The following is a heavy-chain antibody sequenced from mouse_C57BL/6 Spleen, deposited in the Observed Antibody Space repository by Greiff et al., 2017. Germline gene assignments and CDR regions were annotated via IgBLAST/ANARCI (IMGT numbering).Heavy chain of an antibody. CDR2: IHPNSGST. Sequence: QVQLQQPGAELVKPGASVKLSCKASGYTFTSYWMHWVKQRPGKGLEWIGMIHPNSGSTNYNEKVKSKATLTVDKSSSTAYMQLRSLTSEDSAVYYCAGAELGFDYWGQGTTLTVSS. CDR1: GYTFTSYW. J-gene: IGHJ2*01. V-gene: IGHV1-64*01. D-gene: IGHD4-1*01. CDR3: AGAELGFDY.